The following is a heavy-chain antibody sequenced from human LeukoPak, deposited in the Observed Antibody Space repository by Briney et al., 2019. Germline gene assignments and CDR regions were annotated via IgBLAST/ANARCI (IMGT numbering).Heavy chain of an antibody. CDR2: IWYDGSNK. CDR3: ASENPTGAFDS. Sequence: GGSLRLSCAASGFTFSSYGMHWVRQAPGKGLEWVAVIWYDGSNKYYADSVKGRFTISRDNSKNTLYLQMNSRRAEYTAVYYCASENPTGAFDSWGQGTTVTVSS. CDR1: GFTFSSYG. J-gene: IGHJ3*02. D-gene: IGHD1-14*01. V-gene: IGHV3-33*01.